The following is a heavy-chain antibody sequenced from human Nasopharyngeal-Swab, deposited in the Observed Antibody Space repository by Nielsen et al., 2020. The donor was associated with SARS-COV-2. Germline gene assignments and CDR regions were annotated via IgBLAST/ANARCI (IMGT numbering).Heavy chain of an antibody. CDR3: ASLNVDTAMVPDY. CDR2: IYYSGST. Sequence: VRQMPGKGLEWIGSIYYSGSTYYNPSLKGRVTISVDTSKNQFSLKLSSVTAADTAVYYCASLNVDTAMVPDYWGQGTLVTVSS. V-gene: IGHV4-39*01. D-gene: IGHD5-18*01. J-gene: IGHJ4*02.